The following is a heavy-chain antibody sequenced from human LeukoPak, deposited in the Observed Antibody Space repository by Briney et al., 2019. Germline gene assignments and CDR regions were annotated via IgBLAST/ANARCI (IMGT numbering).Heavy chain of an antibody. J-gene: IGHJ4*02. CDR1: GFTFSSYS. CDR3: ARVGPPPINIFDY. CDR2: ISSIISYI. V-gene: IGHV3-21*01. D-gene: IGHD1-14*01. Sequence: KRGGSLRLSCAASGFTFSSYSMNWVRQAPGKGLEWVSSISSIISYIYYADSVKGRFTISRDNAKNSLYLKMPSLRAEDTAVYYCARVGPPPINIFDYWGQGTLVTVSS.